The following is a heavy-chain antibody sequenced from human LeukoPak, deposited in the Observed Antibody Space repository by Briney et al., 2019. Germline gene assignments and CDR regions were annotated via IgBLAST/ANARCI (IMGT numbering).Heavy chain of an antibody. CDR2: LSGSGSAT. J-gene: IGHJ6*03. D-gene: IGHD2-21*01. CDR1: EFTFSRFA. V-gene: IGHV3-23*01. Sequence: GGSLRLSCEASEFTFSRFAMSWIRQPPGTGLEWVSTLSGSGSATYYADSVKGRFTTSRANSKDTLYLQMDNVRADDTAVYYCAKHLGSHSFLFYYMDVWGKGTSVIVSS. CDR3: AKHLGSHSFLFYYMDV.